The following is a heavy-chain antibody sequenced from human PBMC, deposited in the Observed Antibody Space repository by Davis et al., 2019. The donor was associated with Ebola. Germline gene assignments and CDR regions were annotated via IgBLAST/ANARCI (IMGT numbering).Heavy chain of an antibody. V-gene: IGHV3-66*01. J-gene: IGHJ4*02. D-gene: IGHD3-10*01. Sequence: ETLSLTCTVSGGSITSYYWSWVRQAPGKGLEWVSVIYSGGSTYYADSVKGRFTISRDNSKNTLYLQMDSLSAEDTAVYYCARDQYYCGSDNYYTNYFDNWGQGTLVTVSS. CDR1: GGSITSYY. CDR2: IYSGGST. CDR3: ARDQYYCGSDNYYTNYFDN.